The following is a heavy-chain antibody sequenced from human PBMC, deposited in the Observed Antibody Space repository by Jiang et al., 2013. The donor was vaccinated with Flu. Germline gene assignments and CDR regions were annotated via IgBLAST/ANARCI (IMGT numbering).Heavy chain of an antibody. CDR2: IYPGDSDT. CDR3: ARPERGYSYGPTGVDY. V-gene: IGHV5-51*01. Sequence: RQMPGKGLEWMGIIYPGDSDTRYSPSFQGQVTISADKSISTAYLQWSSLKASDTAMYYCARPERGYSYGPTGVDYWGQGTLVTVSS. D-gene: IGHD5-18*01. J-gene: IGHJ4*02.